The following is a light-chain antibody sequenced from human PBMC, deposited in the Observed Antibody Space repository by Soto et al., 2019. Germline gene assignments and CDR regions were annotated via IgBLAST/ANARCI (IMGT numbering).Light chain of an antibody. Sequence: QSVLTQPASVSGSPGQSITISCTGTSSDVGGYNYVSWYQQHPGKAPKLMIYEVSNRPSEVSNRFSGSKSGNTASLTISGLQAEDEGNYYCSSYTGGSTLVVFGGGTKVTVL. CDR1: SSDVGGYNY. CDR3: SSYTGGSTLVV. CDR2: EVS. V-gene: IGLV2-14*01. J-gene: IGLJ2*01.